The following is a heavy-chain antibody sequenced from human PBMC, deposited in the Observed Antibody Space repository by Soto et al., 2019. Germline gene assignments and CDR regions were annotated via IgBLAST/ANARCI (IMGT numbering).Heavy chain of an antibody. Sequence: GGSLRLSCGASGFTLRDHALSWVRQAPGKGLEWVSSISSRGGNTYYADSVKGRFTISRDNSENTLFLQMSSLRAEDTATYYCARAGGVYWYFDLWGRGTLVTVSS. CDR2: ISSRGGNT. J-gene: IGHJ2*01. V-gene: IGHV3-23*01. CDR1: GFTLRDHA. CDR3: ARAGGVYWYFDL. D-gene: IGHD3-3*01.